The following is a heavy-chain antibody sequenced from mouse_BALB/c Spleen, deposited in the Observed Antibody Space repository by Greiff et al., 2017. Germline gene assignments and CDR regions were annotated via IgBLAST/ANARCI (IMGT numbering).Heavy chain of an antibody. J-gene: IGHJ4*01. Sequence: SGPELVKPGASVKIPCKASGYTFTDYNMDWVKQSHGKSLEWIGDINPNNGGTIYNQKFKGKATLTVDKSSSTAYMELRSLTSEDTAVYYCARRGRYDENYAMDYWGQGTSVTVSS. V-gene: IGHV1-18*01. CDR1: GYTFTDYN. D-gene: IGHD2-14*01. CDR2: INPNNGGT. CDR3: ARRGRYDENYAMDY.